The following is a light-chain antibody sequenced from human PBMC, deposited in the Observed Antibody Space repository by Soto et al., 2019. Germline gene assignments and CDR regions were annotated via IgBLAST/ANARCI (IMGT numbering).Light chain of an antibody. CDR3: QQYDRFPYT. CDR1: QSISNW. V-gene: IGKV1-5*03. J-gene: IGKJ2*01. Sequence: DIQMTQSTSTLSASVGDTVTITCRASQSISNWLAWYQQKPGQAPKLLIHKASTLESGVPSRFSGSGSGTEFTLTISSLQPDDFATFYCQQYDRFPYTFGHGTKLKIK. CDR2: KAS.